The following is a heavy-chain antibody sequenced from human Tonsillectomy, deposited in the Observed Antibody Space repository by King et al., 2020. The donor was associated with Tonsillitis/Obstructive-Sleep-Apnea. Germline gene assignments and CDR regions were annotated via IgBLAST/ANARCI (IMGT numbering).Heavy chain of an antibody. CDR2: ISRSGTYI. J-gene: IGHJ5*02. V-gene: IGHV3-21*01. CDR1: GFTFSSYS. D-gene: IGHD1-1*01. CDR3: GGDGENWNAYSS. Sequence: VQLVESGGGLVKPGGSLRLSCAASGFTFSSYSMNWVRQAPGKGLEWVSSISRSGTYIFYADSVKGRFTISRDNAKNSLYLQMTSLRAEDTAVYYCGGDGENWNAYSSWGRGTLVTVSS.